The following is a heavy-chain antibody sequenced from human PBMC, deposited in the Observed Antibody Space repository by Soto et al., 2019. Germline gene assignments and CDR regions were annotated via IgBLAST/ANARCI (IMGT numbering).Heavy chain of an antibody. D-gene: IGHD2-2*01. CDR2: IIPIFGTA. J-gene: IGHJ6*02. CDR1: GGTFSSYA. CDR3: ARGGIVVVPAAITSGMDV. Sequence: QVQLVQSGAEVKKPGSSVKVSCKASGGTFSSYAISWVRQAPGQGLEWMGGIIPIFGTANYAQKFQGRVTMTAGESATTAYMELSSMGSEDKAVYYCARGGIVVVPAAITSGMDVWGQGTTVTVSS. V-gene: IGHV1-69*01.